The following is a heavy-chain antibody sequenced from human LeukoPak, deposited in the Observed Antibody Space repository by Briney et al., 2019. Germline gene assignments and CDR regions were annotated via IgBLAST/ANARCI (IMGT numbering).Heavy chain of an antibody. CDR1: GYTFTSYA. Sequence: ASVKVSCKASGYTFTSYAIHWVRQAPGQRLEWMGWINAGNGNTKYSQKFQGRVTITRDTSASTVYMELSSLRSEDTAVYYCARTRGSYDAFDIWGRGTMVTVSS. D-gene: IGHD6-6*01. CDR2: INAGNGNT. CDR3: ARTRGSYDAFDI. V-gene: IGHV1-3*01. J-gene: IGHJ3*02.